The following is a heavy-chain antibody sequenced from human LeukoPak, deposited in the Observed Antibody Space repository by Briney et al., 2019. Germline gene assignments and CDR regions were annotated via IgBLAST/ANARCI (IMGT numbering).Heavy chain of an antibody. V-gene: IGHV4-59*01. CDR1: GXSISNYY. Sequence: SETLSLTCTVSGXSISNYYWSRIRQPPGKGLEWIGYIHYSGSTNYNPSLKSRVTISVDTSKNQLSLKLTSMTAADTAVYYCARELGATVVNYGMDVWGQGTTVTVSS. J-gene: IGHJ6*02. D-gene: IGHD4-23*01. CDR3: ARELGATVVNYGMDV. CDR2: IHYSGST.